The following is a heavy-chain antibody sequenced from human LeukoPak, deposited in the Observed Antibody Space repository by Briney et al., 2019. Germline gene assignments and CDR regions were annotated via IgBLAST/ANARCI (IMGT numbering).Heavy chain of an antibody. D-gene: IGHD3-22*01. Sequence: GTAVTLSFKASGSTFTCSGFSWVWEGPAPGHEWVGWLSVYNGNTNYAQKLHGRVTMTIDTSTSTSYKKLRSLRSDDTAVYYCEKSGYDNSGYYPSYYYGMDVWGQGTTVTVSS. J-gene: IGHJ6*02. CDR1: GSTFTCSG. V-gene: IGHV1-18*01. CDR3: EKSGYDNSGYYPSYYYGMDV. CDR2: LSVYNGNT.